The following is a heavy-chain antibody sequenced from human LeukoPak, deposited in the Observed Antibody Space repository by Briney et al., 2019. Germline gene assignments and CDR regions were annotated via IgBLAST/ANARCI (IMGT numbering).Heavy chain of an antibody. CDR2: IYTSGST. CDR1: GGSISSGSYY. J-gene: IGHJ3*02. V-gene: IGHV4-61*02. D-gene: IGHD1-26*01. CDR3: ARRTKIVGATQRGRNNAFDI. Sequence: PSQTLSLTCTVSGGSISSGSYYWSWIRQPAGKGLEWIGRIYTSGSTNYNPSLKSRVTISVDTSKNQFSLKLSSVTAADTAVYYCARRTKIVGATQRGRNNAFDIWGQGTMVTISS.